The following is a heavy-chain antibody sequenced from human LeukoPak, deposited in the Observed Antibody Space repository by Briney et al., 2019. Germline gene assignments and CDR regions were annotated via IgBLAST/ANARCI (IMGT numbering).Heavy chain of an antibody. Sequence: GGSLRLSCLASGFTFSTYTMNWVRQAPGKGLEWVSGANALGYSTYYADSARGRFTISRDNSKNTLYLQMNSLRAEDTAVYYCANDAHHESPSGCYWGQGTLVTVSS. CDR3: ANDAHHESPSGCY. CDR2: ANALGYST. V-gene: IGHV3-23*01. CDR1: GFTFSTYT. J-gene: IGHJ4*02.